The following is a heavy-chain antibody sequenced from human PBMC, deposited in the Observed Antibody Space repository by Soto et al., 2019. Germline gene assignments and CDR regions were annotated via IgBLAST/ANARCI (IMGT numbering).Heavy chain of an antibody. V-gene: IGHV3-23*01. CDR2: IGGDDKA. Sequence: EVQLLESGGGLVQPGGSLRLSCAASGFTFSNYDMGWVRQAPGKGLEWVSSIGGDDKAYYADSVKGRFTTSRDNSKNTLYLQLDSLRAEDTALYYCAKDAVPYNGKWDWLDPWGQGTLVTVSS. D-gene: IGHD1-20*01. J-gene: IGHJ5*02. CDR3: AKDAVPYNGKWDWLDP. CDR1: GFTFSNYD.